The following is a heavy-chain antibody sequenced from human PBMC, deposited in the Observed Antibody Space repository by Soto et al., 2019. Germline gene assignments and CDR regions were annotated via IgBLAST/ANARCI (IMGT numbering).Heavy chain of an antibody. V-gene: IGHV1-69*13. CDR3: ARDYGSYCISTSCYAAGGMDV. CDR2: IIPIFGTA. J-gene: IGHJ6*02. D-gene: IGHD2-2*01. Sequence: SVKVSCKASGGTFSSYAISWVRQAPGQGLEWMGGIIPIFGTANYAQKFQGRVTITADESTSTAYMELSSLRSEDTAVYYCARDYGSYCISTSCYAAGGMDVWGQGTTVTVSS. CDR1: GGTFSSYA.